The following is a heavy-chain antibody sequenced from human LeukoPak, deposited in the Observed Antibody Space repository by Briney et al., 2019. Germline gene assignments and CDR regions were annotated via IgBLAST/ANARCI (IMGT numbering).Heavy chain of an antibody. V-gene: IGHV3-23*01. J-gene: IGHJ1*01. Sequence: GGSLRLSCAGSGFTFNSYAMSWVRQTPGKGLEWVSGISGSGGSTYYADSVTGRFAISRDNSKNTLYLQMDSLRAEDTAVYYCAKGITMIVVVTEYFQHWGQGTLVTVSS. D-gene: IGHD3-22*01. CDR1: GFTFNSYA. CDR3: AKGITMIVVVTEYFQH. CDR2: ISGSGGST.